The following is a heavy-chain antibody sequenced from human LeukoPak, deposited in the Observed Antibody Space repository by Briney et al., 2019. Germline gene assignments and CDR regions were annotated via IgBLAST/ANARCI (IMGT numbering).Heavy chain of an antibody. J-gene: IGHJ4*02. CDR2: IKSKTDGGTT. CDR3: TTDLAGIIDY. Sequence: GGSLRLSCAASGFTFNAYSMNWVRQAPGKGLEWVGRIKSKTDGGTTDYAAPVKGRFTISRDDSKNTLYLQMNSLKTEDTAVYYCTTDLAGIIDYWGQGTLVTVSS. D-gene: IGHD6-13*01. V-gene: IGHV3-15*05. CDR1: GFTFNAYS.